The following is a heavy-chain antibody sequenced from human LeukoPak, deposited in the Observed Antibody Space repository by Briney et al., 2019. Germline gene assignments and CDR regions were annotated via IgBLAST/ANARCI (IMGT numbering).Heavy chain of an antibody. D-gene: IGHD2-2*01. V-gene: IGHV4-61*02. CDR1: GGSISSGSYY. J-gene: IGHJ4*02. CDR2: IYTSGST. Sequence: SQTLPLTCTVSGGSISSGSYYWSWIRQPAGKGLEWIGRIYTSGSTNYNPSLKSRVTISVDTSKNQFSLKLSSVTAADTAVYYCARASLIKVVPAAPGYYFDYWGQGTLVTASS. CDR3: ARASLIKVVPAAPGYYFDY.